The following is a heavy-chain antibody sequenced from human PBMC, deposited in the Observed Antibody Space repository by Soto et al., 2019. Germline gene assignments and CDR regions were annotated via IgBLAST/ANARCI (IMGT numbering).Heavy chain of an antibody. Sequence: EVQLVESGGGLVQPGRSLRLSCAASGFTFDDYAMHWVRQAPGKGLEWVSGISWNSGSIGYADSVKGRFTISRDNAKNSLYLQMNSLRAEDTALYYCAKSFGCSGGSCYLRRSYYYYYMDVWGKGTTVTVSS. V-gene: IGHV3-9*01. CDR2: ISWNSGSI. CDR1: GFTFDDYA. D-gene: IGHD2-15*01. CDR3: AKSFGCSGGSCYLRRSYYYYYMDV. J-gene: IGHJ6*03.